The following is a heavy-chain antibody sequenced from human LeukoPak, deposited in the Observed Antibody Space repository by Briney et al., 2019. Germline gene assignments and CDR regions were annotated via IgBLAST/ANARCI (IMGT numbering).Heavy chain of an antibody. V-gene: IGHV4-59*08. CDR2: IYYSGST. D-gene: IGHD3-9*01. CDR3: ARYLTGDAFDI. CDR1: GGSISSYY. J-gene: IGHJ3*02. Sequence: SETLSLTCTVSGGSISSYYWSWIRQPPGKGLEWIGYIYYSGSTNCNPSLKSRVTISVDTSKNQFSLKLSSVTAADTAVYYCARYLTGDAFDIWGQGTMVTVSS.